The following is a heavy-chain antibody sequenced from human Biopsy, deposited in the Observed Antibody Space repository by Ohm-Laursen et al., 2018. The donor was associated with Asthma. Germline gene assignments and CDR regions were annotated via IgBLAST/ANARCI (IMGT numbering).Heavy chain of an antibody. V-gene: IGHV3-30*03. J-gene: IGHJ3*02. CDR3: ARQSGQDYGDSSGFDI. Sequence: SLRLSCSASGFVFSQCGMHWVRQGPGKGLEWVALVSSDGHNKYYEDSVKGRFTIPRDNSRKRLYLQINRLTVEDSAVYFCARQSGQDYGDSSGFDIWGQGTKVAVSS. D-gene: IGHD3-22*01. CDR2: VSSDGHNK. CDR1: GFVFSQCG.